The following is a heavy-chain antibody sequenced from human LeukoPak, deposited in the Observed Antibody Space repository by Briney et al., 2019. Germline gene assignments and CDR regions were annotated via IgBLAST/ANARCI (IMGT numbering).Heavy chain of an antibody. J-gene: IGHJ4*01. V-gene: IGHV4-38-2*02. CDR1: GYSINSGYY. D-gene: IGHD1-14*01. CDR3: ARDSRNLLYFDY. Sequence: SETLSLTCTVSGYSINSGYYWGWIRQFPGKGLEWIGTIYHSGSTFYNPSLKSRVTISVDTSKNQFSLKLTSVTAADTAVYYCARDSRNLLYFDYWGQGTLVTVSS. CDR2: IYHSGST.